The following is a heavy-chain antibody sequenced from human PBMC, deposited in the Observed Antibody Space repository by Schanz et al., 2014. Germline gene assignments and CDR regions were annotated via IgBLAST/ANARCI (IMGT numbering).Heavy chain of an antibody. D-gene: IGHD5-18*01. CDR3: TRGGSSYALSAFDI. CDR1: GYTFTSHG. CDR2: ITAYNGDT. Sequence: QVQLVQSGAEVKKPGASVKVSCKASGYTFTSHGISWVRQAPGQGLEWMGWITAYNGDTNYALKLQGIVTMTTDTSTGTAYMELRSLRSDDTALYYCTRGGSSYALSAFDIWGQGTVVTVSS. V-gene: IGHV1-18*01. J-gene: IGHJ3*02.